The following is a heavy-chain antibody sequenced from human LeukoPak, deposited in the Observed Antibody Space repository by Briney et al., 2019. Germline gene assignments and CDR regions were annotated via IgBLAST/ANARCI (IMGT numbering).Heavy chain of an antibody. Sequence: PGESLRLSCAAAGFTFSSYSMNLVRQAPGKGLEWVSSISSSSSYIYYADSVKGRFTISRDNAKNSLYLQMNSLRAEDTAVYYCAREAVYSSTSWFDYCGQGTLVTVSS. J-gene: IGHJ4*02. CDR3: AREAVYSSTSWFDY. CDR2: ISSSSSYI. V-gene: IGHV3-21*01. CDR1: GFTFSSYS. D-gene: IGHD2-2*01.